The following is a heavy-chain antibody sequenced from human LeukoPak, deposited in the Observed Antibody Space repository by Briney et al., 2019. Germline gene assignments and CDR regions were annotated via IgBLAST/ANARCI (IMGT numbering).Heavy chain of an antibody. CDR2: ISGSGGST. CDR1: GFTFSSYA. V-gene: IGHV3-23*01. J-gene: IGHJ6*03. D-gene: IGHD3-10*01. CDR3: AKVGPSLVRGLIRGGARYYYNYMDV. Sequence: GGSLRLSCAASGFTFSSYAMSWVRQAPGKGLQWVSAISGSGGSTYYADSVKGRFTISRDNSKNTLYLQMNSLRAEDTAVYYCAKVGPSLVRGLIRGGARYYYNYMDVWGKGTTVTISS.